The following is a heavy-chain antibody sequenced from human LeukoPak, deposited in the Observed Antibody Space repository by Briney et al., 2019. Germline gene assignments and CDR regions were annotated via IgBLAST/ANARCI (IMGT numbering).Heavy chain of an antibody. D-gene: IGHD6-19*01. CDR3: AKDTSYGSGWYHVDY. V-gene: IGHV3-9*01. CDR1: GFTFDDYA. Sequence: GGFLRLSCAASGFTFDDYAMHWVRQAPGKGLEWVSGISWNSGSIGYADSVKGRFTISRDNAKNPLYLQMNSLRAEDTALYYCAKDTSYGSGWYHVDYWGQGTLVTVSS. CDR2: ISWNSGSI. J-gene: IGHJ4*02.